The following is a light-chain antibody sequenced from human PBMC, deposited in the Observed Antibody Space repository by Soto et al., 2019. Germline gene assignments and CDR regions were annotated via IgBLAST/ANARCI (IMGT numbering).Light chain of an antibody. J-gene: IGKJ4*01. CDR3: QKYNSAHLT. CDR1: QGISNF. Sequence: DIEMTQSPSSLSASAGDRVTISCRASQGISNFLAWYQQKPGKVPKLLIYAASTLQSGVPSRFSGSGSGTDFTLTISSLQPEDVATYYCQKYNSAHLTFGGGTKVEIK. CDR2: AAS. V-gene: IGKV1-27*01.